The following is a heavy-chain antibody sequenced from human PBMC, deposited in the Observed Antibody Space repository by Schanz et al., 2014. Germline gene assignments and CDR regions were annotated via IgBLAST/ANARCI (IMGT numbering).Heavy chain of an antibody. V-gene: IGHV1-69*08. Sequence: QVQLVQSGAEVKKPGSSVKVSCKASGGTFSSSTLTWVRQAPGQGLEWMGRIIPILDKTNYAQKFQGRVTITADKSTSTAYMELSSLRSEDTAVYYCARAPVTVGPYHYYMDVWGKGTTVTVSS. CDR1: GGTFSSST. CDR3: ARAPVTVGPYHYYMDV. J-gene: IGHJ6*03. D-gene: IGHD4-17*01. CDR2: IIPILDKT.